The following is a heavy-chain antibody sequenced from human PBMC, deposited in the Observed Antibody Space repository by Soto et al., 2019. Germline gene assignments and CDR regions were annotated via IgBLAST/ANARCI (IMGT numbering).Heavy chain of an antibody. Sequence: LRLSCSASGFPFSRFAIHWVRQAPGKGLVYVSGISFNGGDTYHADSVKGRFSISRDNSKNTVYLQMSSLRAEDTAVYYCVKDGAVTFSGWFFDYWGQGTPVTVSS. CDR1: GFPFSRFA. V-gene: IGHV3-64D*06. CDR2: ISFNGGDT. J-gene: IGHJ4*02. D-gene: IGHD4-4*01. CDR3: VKDGAVTFSGWFFDY.